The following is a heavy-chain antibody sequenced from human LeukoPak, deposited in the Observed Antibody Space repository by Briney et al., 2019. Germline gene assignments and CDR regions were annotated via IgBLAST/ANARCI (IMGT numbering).Heavy chain of an antibody. V-gene: IGHV1-46*01. Sequence: ASVTVSCTTSGYTFIDYYVHWVRQAPGLGLEWMGIINPLRGITIYAQKFQGRVTMTMDTSTSTVYMDLSSLTSADTAVYYCTRTMGYRPVAGLKEKWFDPWGQGTLVTVSS. CDR1: GYTFIDYY. CDR3: TRTMGYRPVAGLKEKWFDP. CDR2: INPLRGIT. D-gene: IGHD6-19*01. J-gene: IGHJ5*02.